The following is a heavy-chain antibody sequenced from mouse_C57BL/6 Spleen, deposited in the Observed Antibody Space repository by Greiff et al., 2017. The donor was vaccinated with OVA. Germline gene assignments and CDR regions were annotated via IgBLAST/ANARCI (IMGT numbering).Heavy chain of an antibody. J-gene: IGHJ3*01. Sequence: QVQLQQSGAELARPGASVKLSCKASGYTFTSYGISWVKQRTGQGLEWIGEIYPRSGNTYYNEKFKGKATLTADKSSSTAYMELRSLTSEDSAVYFCARWGYGSSYLAYWGQGTLVTVSA. D-gene: IGHD1-1*01. CDR2: IYPRSGNT. CDR3: ARWGYGSSYLAY. CDR1: GYTFTSYG. V-gene: IGHV1-81*01.